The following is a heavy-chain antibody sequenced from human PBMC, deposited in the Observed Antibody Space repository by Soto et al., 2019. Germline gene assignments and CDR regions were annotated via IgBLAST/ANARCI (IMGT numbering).Heavy chain of an antibody. Sequence: SETLSLTCTVSGGSISSGGYYWSWIRQHPGKGLEWIGYIYYSGSTNYNPSLKSRVTISVDTSKNQFSLKLSSVTAADTAVYYCARETVSGQPTDYYMDVWGKGTTVTVSS. CDR1: GGSISSGGYY. D-gene: IGHD4-17*01. J-gene: IGHJ6*03. CDR3: ARETVSGQPTDYYMDV. CDR2: IYYSGST. V-gene: IGHV4-61*08.